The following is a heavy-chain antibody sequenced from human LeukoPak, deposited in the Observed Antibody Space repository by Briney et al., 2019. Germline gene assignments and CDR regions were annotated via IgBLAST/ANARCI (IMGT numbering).Heavy chain of an antibody. J-gene: IGHJ5*02. Sequence: GGSLRLSCAASGFTFSSYSMNWVRQAPGKGLEWVSSISSSSYIYYADSVKGRFTISRDNAKNSLYLQMNSLRAEDTAVYYCARESVGDIVVVPAAQGWFDPWGRGTLVTVSS. D-gene: IGHD2-2*01. CDR1: GFTFSSYS. V-gene: IGHV3-21*01. CDR2: ISSSSYI. CDR3: ARESVGDIVVVPAAQGWFDP.